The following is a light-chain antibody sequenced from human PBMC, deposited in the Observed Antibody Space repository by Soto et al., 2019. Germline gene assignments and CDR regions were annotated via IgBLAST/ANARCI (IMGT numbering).Light chain of an antibody. CDR3: QQYNNWPPYT. Sequence: EIVMTQSPATMSVSLGERATLSGRARQSVRSNLAWYQQKPGQAPRLLIYGASTMANGIPARFSGSGSGTDFTLTISSLQSEDFAVYYCQQYNNWPPYTFGQGTKLEIK. J-gene: IGKJ2*01. V-gene: IGKV3-15*01. CDR1: QSVRSN. CDR2: GAS.